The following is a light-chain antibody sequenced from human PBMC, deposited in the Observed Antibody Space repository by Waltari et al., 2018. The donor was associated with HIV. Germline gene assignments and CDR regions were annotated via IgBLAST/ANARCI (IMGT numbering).Light chain of an antibody. J-gene: IGLJ1*01. CDR1: YSNIGSDN. CDR2: KNI. V-gene: IGLV1-47*01. CDR3: TGWDASLSEYV. Sequence: QSVLTQPPSASGTPWQRVTISCSGSYSNIGSDNVYWYQHLPGTAPKLLIYKNIHRPSGVPDRFSGSKSGASAYLAISGLRSEDEADYYCTGWDASLSEYVFGPGTRVTV.